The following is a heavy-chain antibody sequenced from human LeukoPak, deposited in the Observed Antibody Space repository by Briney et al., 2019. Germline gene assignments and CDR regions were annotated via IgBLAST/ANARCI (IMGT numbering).Heavy chain of an antibody. Sequence: GRSLRLSCAASGFTFSSYGMHWVRQAPGKGLEWVAVISYDGSNKYYADSVKGRFTISRDNSKNTLYLQMNSLRAEDTAVYYCAKDGYSGYDFAAGFDYWGQGTLVTVSS. CDR3: AKDGYSGYDFAAGFDY. CDR2: ISYDGSNK. D-gene: IGHD5-12*01. J-gene: IGHJ4*02. CDR1: GFTFSSYG. V-gene: IGHV3-30*18.